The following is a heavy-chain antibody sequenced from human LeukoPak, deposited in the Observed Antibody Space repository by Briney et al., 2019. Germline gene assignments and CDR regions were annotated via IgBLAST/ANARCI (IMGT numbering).Heavy chain of an antibody. D-gene: IGHD3-9*01. CDR1: GFTFSSYA. V-gene: IGHV3-64*01. J-gene: IGHJ4*02. CDR3: ARAPGYYFDY. Sequence: PGGSLRLSCAASGFTFSSYAMHWVRQAPGKGLEYVSAISSNGGSTYYANSVKGRFTISRDNSKNALYLQMGSLRAEDMAVYYCARAPGYYFDYWGQGTLVTVSS. CDR2: ISSNGGST.